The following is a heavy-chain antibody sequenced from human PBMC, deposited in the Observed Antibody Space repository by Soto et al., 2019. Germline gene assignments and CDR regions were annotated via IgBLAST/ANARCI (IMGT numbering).Heavy chain of an antibody. CDR1: GFTFSDYY. Sequence: QVQLVESGGGLVQPGGSLRLSCAASGFTFSDYYMSWIRQAPGKGREWVSYISSSGSTIYYADSVKGRFTISRDHAKNSLYLQMNSLRAEDTAVYYCATAGGSGYDGYYYYYMDVWGKGTTVTVSS. CDR3: ATAGGSGYDGYYYYYMDV. D-gene: IGHD5-12*01. CDR2: ISSSGSTI. V-gene: IGHV3-11*01. J-gene: IGHJ6*03.